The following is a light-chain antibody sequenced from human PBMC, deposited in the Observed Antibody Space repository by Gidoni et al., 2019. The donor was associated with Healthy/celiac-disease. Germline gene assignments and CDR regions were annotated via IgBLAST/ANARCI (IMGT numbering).Light chain of an antibody. CDR3: QQRSNWPPDT. J-gene: IGKJ2*01. V-gene: IGKV3-11*01. CDR2: DGS. Sequence: EIVLTQSPATLSLSPGERATLSCRASQSVSSYLAWYQQKPGQAPRLLLYDGSNRATGIPARFSGSGSGTDFTLTISSLEPEDFAVYYCQQRSNWPPDTFGQGTKLEIK. CDR1: QSVSSY.